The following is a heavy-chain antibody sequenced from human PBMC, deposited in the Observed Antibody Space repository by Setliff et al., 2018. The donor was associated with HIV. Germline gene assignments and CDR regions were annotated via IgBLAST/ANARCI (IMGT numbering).Heavy chain of an antibody. CDR1: GGTFSSYA. CDR3: AARIAVAAPIFQDAFDI. D-gene: IGHD6-19*01. Sequence: GASVKVSCKASGGTFSSYAISWVRQAPGQGLEWMGGIIPIFGTANYAQKFQGRVTITTDESTSTAYMELSSLGSEDTAVYYCAARIAVAAPIFQDAFDIWGQGTMVTVSS. J-gene: IGHJ3*02. V-gene: IGHV1-69*05. CDR2: IIPIFGTA.